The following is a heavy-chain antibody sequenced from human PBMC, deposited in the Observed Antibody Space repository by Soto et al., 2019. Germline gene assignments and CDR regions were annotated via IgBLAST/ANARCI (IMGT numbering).Heavy chain of an antibody. CDR2: IYPGDSDT. CDR3: ARPLVDIYNLARGAIDI. Sequence: GESLKISCKGSGYSFTSYWIGWVRQMPGKGLEWMGIIYPGDSDTRYSPSFQGQVTISADKSISTAYLQWSSLKASDTAMYYCARPLVDIYNLARGAIDICGKGTMVTLSS. CDR1: GYSFTSYW. D-gene: IGHD2-2*01. V-gene: IGHV5-51*01. J-gene: IGHJ3*02.